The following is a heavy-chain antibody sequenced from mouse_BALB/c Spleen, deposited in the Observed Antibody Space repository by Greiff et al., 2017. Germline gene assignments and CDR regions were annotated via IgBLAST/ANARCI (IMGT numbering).Heavy chain of an antibody. CDR2: ISSGGSYT. CDR3: ARHEGYRYDGEFAY. V-gene: IGHV5-6*01. Sequence: DVHLVESGGDLVKPGGSLKLSCAASGFTFSSYGMSWVRQTPDKRLEWVATISSGGSYTYYPDSVKGRFTIFRDNAKNTLYLQMSSLKSEDTAMYYCARHEGYRYDGEFAYWGQGTLVTVSA. J-gene: IGHJ3*01. CDR1: GFTFSSYG. D-gene: IGHD2-14*01.